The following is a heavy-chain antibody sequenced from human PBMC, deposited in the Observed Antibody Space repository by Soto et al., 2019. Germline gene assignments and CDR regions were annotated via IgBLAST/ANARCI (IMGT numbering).Heavy chain of an antibody. CDR2: SSNSSCFT. CDR3: ARGIYQEPYGSGSYKDY. Sequence: PGGSLRLSCRASGFTLSDHYMSWIRQAPGKGLEWIGYSSNSSCFTGYADSVKGRFTISRDNAKNSLYLQINSLRDEDTAVYYCARGIYQEPYGSGSYKDYCGQGTQVTVSS. CDR1: GFTLSDHY. J-gene: IGHJ4*02. V-gene: IGHV3-11*06. D-gene: IGHD3-10*01.